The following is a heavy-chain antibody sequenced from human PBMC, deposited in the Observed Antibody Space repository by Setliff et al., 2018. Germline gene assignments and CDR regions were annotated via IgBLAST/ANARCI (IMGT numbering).Heavy chain of an antibody. CDR3: ARAHTWSLPNDNSGYPGRFDP. Sequence: PSETLSLTCAVSGFSISSGYYWGWIRQPPGKGLEWIVNIHHSGKAYYNPSLKSRVTMSVDTSKNHVSLKLSSVTAADTAVYYCARAHTWSLPNDNSGYPGRFDPWGQGTLVTVS. V-gene: IGHV4-38-2*01. D-gene: IGHD3-22*01. J-gene: IGHJ5*02. CDR1: GFSISSGYY. CDR2: IHHSGKA.